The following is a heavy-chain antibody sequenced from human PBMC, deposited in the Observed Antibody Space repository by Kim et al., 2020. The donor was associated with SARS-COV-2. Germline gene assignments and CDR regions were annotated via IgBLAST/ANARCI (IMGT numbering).Heavy chain of an antibody. CDR2: IVSNGVNT. V-gene: IGHV3-64*02. Sequence: GGSLRLSCAASGFTFSSYAMHWVRQAPGKGLEYVSFIVSNGVNTYYADSVKGRFTISRDNSENTLYLQVGSLRTEDLAVYFCARSAPDSTGYFDYWGQGT. J-gene: IGHJ4*02. CDR1: GFTFSSYA. D-gene: IGHD3-22*01. CDR3: ARSAPDSTGYFDY.